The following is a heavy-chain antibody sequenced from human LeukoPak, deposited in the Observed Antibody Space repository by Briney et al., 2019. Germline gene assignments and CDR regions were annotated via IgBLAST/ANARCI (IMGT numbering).Heavy chain of an antibody. Sequence: PGGSLRLSCAASGFTFSNYWMHWVRQAPGKGLAWVSRLDTDGSDTSYADSVKGRFTISRDNAKNTLYLQMNNLRAEDTAMYYCARDMGLEWLLWTFDYWGQGTLVTVSS. D-gene: IGHD3-3*01. CDR1: GFTFSNYW. CDR3: ARDMGLEWLLWTFDY. J-gene: IGHJ4*02. V-gene: IGHV3-74*01. CDR2: LDTDGSDT.